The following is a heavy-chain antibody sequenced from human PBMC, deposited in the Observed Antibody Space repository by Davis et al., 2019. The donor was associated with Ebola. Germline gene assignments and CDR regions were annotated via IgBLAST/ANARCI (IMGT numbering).Heavy chain of an antibody. D-gene: IGHD3-10*01. V-gene: IGHV4-61*01. CDR1: GGSVSSGSYY. CDR2: IYYSGST. Sequence: SETLSLTCTVSGGSVSSGSYYWSWIRQPPGKGLEWIGYIYYSGSTNYNPSLKSRVTISVDTSKNQFSLKLSSVTAADTAVYYCARDLYYYGSGSYYNRAGAFDIWGQGTMVTVSS. CDR3: ARDLYYYGSGSYYNRAGAFDI. J-gene: IGHJ3*02.